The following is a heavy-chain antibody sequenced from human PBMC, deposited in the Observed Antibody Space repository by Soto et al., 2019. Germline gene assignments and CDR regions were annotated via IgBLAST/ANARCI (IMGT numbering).Heavy chain of an antibody. CDR3: ARLVKSSSEYYYYYGMDV. CDR2: IDPSDSYT. J-gene: IGHJ6*02. CDR1: GYSFTSYW. V-gene: IGHV5-10-1*01. D-gene: IGHD6-6*01. Sequence: PGESLKISCKGSGYSFTSYWISWVRQMPGKGLEWVGRIDPSDSYTNYSPSFQGHVTISADKSISTAYLQWSSLKASDTAMYYCARLVKSSSEYYYYYGMDVWGQGTTVTVSS.